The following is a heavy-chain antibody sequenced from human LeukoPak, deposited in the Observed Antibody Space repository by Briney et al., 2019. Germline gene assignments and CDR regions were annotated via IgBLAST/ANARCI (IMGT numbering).Heavy chain of an antibody. J-gene: IGHJ4*02. CDR1: GGTFSSHA. CDR3: ARTDYGDYYIDY. D-gene: IGHD4-17*01. Sequence: SVKVSCKASGGTFSSHAISWVQQAPGQGLEWMGGIIPIFGTANYAQKFQGRVTITTDESTSTAYMELSSLRSEDTAVYYCARTDYGDYYIDYWGQGTLVTVYS. CDR2: IIPIFGTA. V-gene: IGHV1-69*05.